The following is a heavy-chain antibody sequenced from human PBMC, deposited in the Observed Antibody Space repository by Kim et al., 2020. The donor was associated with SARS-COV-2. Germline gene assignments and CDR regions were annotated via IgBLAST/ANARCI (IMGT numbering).Heavy chain of an antibody. CDR3: ARRTMTATGANWLDP. V-gene: IGHV1-2*06. J-gene: IGHJ5*02. CDR1: GYTFSDFY. Sequence: ASVKVSCKASGYTFSDFYIHWVRQAPGQGLEWMGRINPNGGATRYAQKFQGRVTVTRDTSITTAYMEINSLTSDDTAVYYCARRTMTATGANWLDPWG. D-gene: IGHD2-8*02. CDR2: INPNGGAT.